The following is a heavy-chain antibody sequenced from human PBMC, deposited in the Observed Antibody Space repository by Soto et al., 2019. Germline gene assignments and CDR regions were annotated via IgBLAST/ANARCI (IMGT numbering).Heavy chain of an antibody. CDR1: GGSISSYY. Sequence: SETLSLTCTVSGGSISSYYWSWIRQPPGKGLEWIGYIYYSGSTNYNPSLKSRVTISVDTSKNQFSLKLSSVTAADTAVYYCARVAGFWANYYYYYMDVWGKGTTVTVSS. D-gene: IGHD5-12*01. V-gene: IGHV4-59*01. CDR2: IYYSGST. J-gene: IGHJ6*03. CDR3: ARVAGFWANYYYYYMDV.